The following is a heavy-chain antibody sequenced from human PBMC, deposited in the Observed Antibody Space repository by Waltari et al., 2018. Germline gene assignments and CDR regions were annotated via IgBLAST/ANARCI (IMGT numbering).Heavy chain of an antibody. J-gene: IGHJ6*03. CDR3: ARGQLVPRYYYYYMDV. V-gene: IGHV1-69*14. CDR2: IIPSFGTA. D-gene: IGHD6-6*01. CDR1: GGSFRSYA. Sequence: QVQLVQSGAVVTKPGSSVKVSCQDSGGSFRSYAIRCVRQAPGQGLEWMGGIIPSFGTANYAQKFQGRVTITADKSTSTAYMELSSLRSEDTAVYYCARGQLVPRYYYYYMDVWGKGTTVTVSS.